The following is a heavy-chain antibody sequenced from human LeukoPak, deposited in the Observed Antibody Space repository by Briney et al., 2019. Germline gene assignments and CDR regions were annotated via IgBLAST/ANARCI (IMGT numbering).Heavy chain of an antibody. Sequence: GSLRLSCAASGFTVSSNYMSWIRQPPGKGLEWIGEINHSGSTNYNPSLKSRVTISVDTSKNQFSLKLSSVTAADTAVYYCALLEMATMWDDAFDIWGQGTMVTVSS. CDR3: ALLEMATMWDDAFDI. V-gene: IGHV4-34*08. CDR1: GFTVSSNY. J-gene: IGHJ3*02. D-gene: IGHD5-24*01. CDR2: INHSGST.